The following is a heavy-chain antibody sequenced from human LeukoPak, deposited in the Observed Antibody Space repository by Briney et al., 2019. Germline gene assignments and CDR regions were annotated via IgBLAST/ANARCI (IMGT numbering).Heavy chain of an antibody. CDR2: ISSSSSYI. Sequence: PGGSLRLSCAASGFTFSSYSMNWVRQAPGKGLEWVSSISSSSSYIYYADSVKGRFTISRDNAKNSLYLQMNSLRAEDTAVYYCARGSASKVGATEYWGQGTLVTVSS. V-gene: IGHV3-21*01. J-gene: IGHJ4*02. CDR1: GFTFSSYS. D-gene: IGHD1-26*01. CDR3: ARGSASKVGATEY.